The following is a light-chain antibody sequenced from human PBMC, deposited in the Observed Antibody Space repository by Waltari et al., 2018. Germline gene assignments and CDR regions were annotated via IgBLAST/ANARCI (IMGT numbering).Light chain of an antibody. J-gene: IGKJ1*01. Sequence: DIELTPSPGTLSLSPGEIPTLSCRASQSVSSNYSSWNQQHPGHAPRLLYYGASNGATGIPDRFGGSASGTDFTLTSSRLEPEDFAVYYCQHFDSSPWTFGPGTKVEIK. CDR3: QHFDSSPWT. CDR2: GAS. CDR1: QSVSSNY. V-gene: IGKV3-20*01.